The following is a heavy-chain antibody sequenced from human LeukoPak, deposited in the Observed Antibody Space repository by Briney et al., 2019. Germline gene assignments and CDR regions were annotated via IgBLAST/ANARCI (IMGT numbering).Heavy chain of an antibody. Sequence: ASVKVSCKTSGSTFTDYFMHWIRQAPGLGLEWMGRINPNSGGTNYAQKFQGRVTMTRDTSICTAYMELSRLRSDDTAVCYCARDPVGTTVTSGFDYWGQGTLVTVSS. V-gene: IGHV1-2*06. J-gene: IGHJ4*02. CDR2: INPNSGGT. CDR1: GSTFTDYF. D-gene: IGHD4-17*01. CDR3: ARDPVGTTVTSGFDY.